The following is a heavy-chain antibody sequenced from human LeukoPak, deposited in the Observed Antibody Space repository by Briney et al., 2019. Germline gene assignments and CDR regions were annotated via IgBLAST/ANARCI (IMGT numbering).Heavy chain of an antibody. Sequence: NSSQTLSLTCTVSGGSISSGSYYWSWIRQPAGKGLEWIGRVYTSGSTNYNPSLKSRVTISVDTSKNQFSLKPSSVTAADTAVYYCARENYGDYPFDYWGQGTLVTVSS. J-gene: IGHJ4*02. V-gene: IGHV4-61*02. CDR1: GGSISSGSYY. D-gene: IGHD4-17*01. CDR2: VYTSGST. CDR3: ARENYGDYPFDY.